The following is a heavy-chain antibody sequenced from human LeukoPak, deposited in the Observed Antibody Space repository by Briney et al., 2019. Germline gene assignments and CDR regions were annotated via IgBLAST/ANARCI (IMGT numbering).Heavy chain of an antibody. V-gene: IGHV3-33*01. Sequence: PGRSLRLSCAASGFTFSNYAMHWVRQAPGKGLEWVAVIWYDGSNKYYADSVRGRFTISRDNSKNTLYLQMNSLRAEDTAVYYCARENIVVVTAIRDAFDIWGQGTMVTVSS. CDR3: ARENIVVVTAIRDAFDI. D-gene: IGHD2-21*02. CDR1: GFTFSNYA. J-gene: IGHJ3*02. CDR2: IWYDGSNK.